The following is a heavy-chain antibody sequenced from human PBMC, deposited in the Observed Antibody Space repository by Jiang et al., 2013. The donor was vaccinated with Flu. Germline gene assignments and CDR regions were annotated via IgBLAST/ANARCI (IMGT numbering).Heavy chain of an antibody. J-gene: IGHJ3*02. CDR3: ASGRRLSRDDAFDI. CDR1: GDTFNTYT. Sequence: SGAEVKKPGSSVKVSCKASGDTFNTYTISWVRQAPGQGLEWMGRIIPMLDSANYAQKFQGRVTITADKSTNTAYMEVSSLRSEDTAVYYCASGRRLSRDDAFDIWGHGTILTVSS. V-gene: IGHV1-69*04. D-gene: IGHD3-3*02. CDR2: IIPMLDSA.